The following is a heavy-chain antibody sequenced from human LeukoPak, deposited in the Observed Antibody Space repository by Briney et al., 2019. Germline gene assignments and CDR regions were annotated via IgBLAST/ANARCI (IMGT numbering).Heavy chain of an antibody. Sequence: SQTLSLTCAISGDSVSSNSAAWNWIRQSPSRGLEWLGRTYYRSKWYNDYAVSVKSRITINPDTSKNQFSLQLNSVTPEDTAVYYCARETGPTLYSSSEDAFDIWGQGTMVTVSS. J-gene: IGHJ3*02. V-gene: IGHV6-1*01. CDR1: GDSVSSNSAA. CDR3: ARETGPTLYSSSEDAFDI. D-gene: IGHD6-13*01. CDR2: TYYRSKWYN.